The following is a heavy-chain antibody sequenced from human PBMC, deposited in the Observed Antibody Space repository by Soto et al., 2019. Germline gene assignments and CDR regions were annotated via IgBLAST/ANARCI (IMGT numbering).Heavy chain of an antibody. J-gene: IGHJ4*02. CDR3: ARDRDTSGHGFFDY. CDR2: ISSSSSHT. D-gene: IGHD3-3*01. V-gene: IGHV3-11*05. Sequence: QVQLVESGGGLVKPGGSLRLSCAASGFTFSDFYMTWIRQAPGKRLEWVSHISSSSSHTNYADSVKGRFTVSRDNANNSQYLEMNNLRADDTAVYFCARDRDTSGHGFFDYWSQGTLVTVSS. CDR1: GFTFSDFY.